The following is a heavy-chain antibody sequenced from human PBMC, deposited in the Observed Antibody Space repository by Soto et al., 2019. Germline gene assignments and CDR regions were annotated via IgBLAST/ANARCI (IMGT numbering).Heavy chain of an antibody. Sequence: QLQLQESGPGLVKPSETLSLTCTVSGGSISSSSYYWGWIRQPPGKGLEWIGSIYYSGSTYYNPSLKSRVTISVDTSKNQFSLKLSSVTAADMAVYYCARHSNWNYEIDYWGQGTLVTVSS. CDR1: GGSISSSSYY. V-gene: IGHV4-39*01. D-gene: IGHD1-7*01. CDR3: ARHSNWNYEIDY. J-gene: IGHJ4*02. CDR2: IYYSGST.